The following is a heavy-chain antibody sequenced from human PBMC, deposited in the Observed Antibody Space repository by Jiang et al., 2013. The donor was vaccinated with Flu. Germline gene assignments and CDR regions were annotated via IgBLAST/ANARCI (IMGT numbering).Heavy chain of an antibody. CDR3: ARREGSGYSDDAFDI. CDR1: GGSISSSSYY. D-gene: IGHD3-22*01. J-gene: IGHJ3*02. Sequence: GPGLVKPSETLSLTCTVSGGSISSSSYYWGWIRQPPGKGLEWIGSIYYSGSTYYNPSLKSRVTISVDTSKNQFSLKLSSVTAADTAVYYCARREGSGYSDDAFDIWGQGTMVTVSS. V-gene: IGHV4-39*01. CDR2: IYYSGST.